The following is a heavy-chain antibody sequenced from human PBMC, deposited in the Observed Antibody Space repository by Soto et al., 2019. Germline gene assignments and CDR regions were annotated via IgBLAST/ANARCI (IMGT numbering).Heavy chain of an antibody. Sequence: ASVKVSCKTSGYTFTTYDIHWVRQASGQGLEWMGSMNRNSGDTAYAQKLQDRVTMTRDTSISTAHMELSSLRSEDTAIYYCAVTYFDYTWGHYRYSWGQGTPVTVSS. V-gene: IGHV1-8*02. CDR2: MNRNSGDT. J-gene: IGHJ5*02. D-gene: IGHD3-16*02. CDR3: AVTYFDYTWGHYRYS. CDR1: GYTFTTYD.